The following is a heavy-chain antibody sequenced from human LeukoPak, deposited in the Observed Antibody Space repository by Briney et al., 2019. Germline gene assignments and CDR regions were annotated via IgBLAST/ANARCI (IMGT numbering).Heavy chain of an antibody. D-gene: IGHD2/OR15-2a*01. V-gene: IGHV3-23*01. Sequence: PGGSLRLSCAVSGFTFSSYGMSWVRQAPGKGLEWVSAISGSGGSTYYADSVKGRFTISRDNSKNTLYLQMNSLRVEDTAVYYCARDTWAYYMDVWGKGTTVTISS. CDR2: ISGSGGST. J-gene: IGHJ6*03. CDR3: ARDTWAYYMDV. CDR1: GFTFSSYG.